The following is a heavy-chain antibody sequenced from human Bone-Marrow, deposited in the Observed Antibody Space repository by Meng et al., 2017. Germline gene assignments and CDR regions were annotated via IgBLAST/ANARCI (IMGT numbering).Heavy chain of an antibody. CDR2: IYYSGST. Sequence: VPLQESGPGLVKPSETLSLPCTVSGGSISSYYWSWIRQPPGKGLEWIGYIYYSGSTNYNPSLKSRVTISVDTSKNQFSLKLSSVTAADTAVYYCASWIYSCGWQWGQGALVTVSS. D-gene: IGHD6-19*01. J-gene: IGHJ4*02. CDR3: ASWIYSCGWQ. V-gene: IGHV4-59*01. CDR1: GGSISSYY.